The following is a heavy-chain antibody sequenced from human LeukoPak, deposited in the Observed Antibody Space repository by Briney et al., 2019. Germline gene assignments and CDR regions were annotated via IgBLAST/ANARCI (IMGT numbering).Heavy chain of an antibody. CDR1: GYTFTGYY. CDR3: ARGGERANFYGLGSSPNWFDP. CDR2: INPNSGGT. J-gene: IGHJ5*02. Sequence: ASVKVSCKASGYTFTGYYMHWVRQAPGQGLEWMGWINPNSGGTNYAQKFQGRVTMARNTSISTAYMELSGLRSDDTAVYYCARGGERANFYGLGSSPNWFDPWGQGTLVTVSS. V-gene: IGHV1-2*02. D-gene: IGHD3-10*01.